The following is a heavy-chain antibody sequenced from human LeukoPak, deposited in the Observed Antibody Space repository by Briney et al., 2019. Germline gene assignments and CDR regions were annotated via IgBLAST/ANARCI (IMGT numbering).Heavy chain of an antibody. V-gene: IGHV4-39*01. J-gene: IGHJ5*02. CDR2: IYYSGST. Sequence: SETLSLTCTVSGGSISSSSYYWGWIRQPPGKGLEWIGSIYYSGSTYYSPSLKSRVTISVDTSKNQFSLKLSSVTAADTAVYYCATASEETEPSRWFDPWGQGTLVTVSS. CDR1: GGSISSSSYY. CDR3: ATASEETEPSRWFDP.